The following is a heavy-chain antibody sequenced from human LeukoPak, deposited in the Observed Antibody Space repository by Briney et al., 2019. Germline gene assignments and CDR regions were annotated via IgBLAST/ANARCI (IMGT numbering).Heavy chain of an antibody. CDR1: GGTFSSYA. J-gene: IGHJ4*02. CDR3: AGGSRGFWSGYYYFDY. Sequence: EASVKVSCKASGGTFSSYAISWVRQAPGLGLEWMGGIIPIFGTANYAQKFQGRVTITTDESTSTAYMELSSLRSEDTAVYYCAGGSRGFWSGYYYFDYWGQGTLVTVSS. D-gene: IGHD3-3*01. V-gene: IGHV1-69*05. CDR2: IIPIFGTA.